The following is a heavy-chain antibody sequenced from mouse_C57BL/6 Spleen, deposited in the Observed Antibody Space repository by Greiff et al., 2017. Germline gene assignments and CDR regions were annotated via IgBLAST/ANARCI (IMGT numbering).Heavy chain of an antibody. J-gene: IGHJ3*01. Sequence: QVQLQQPGAELVKPGASVKMSCKASGYTFTSYWITWVKQRPGQGLEWIGDIYPGSGSTNYNEKFKSKATLTVDTSSSTAYMQLSSLTSEDSAVXYCARWDYDYDPGFAYWGQGTLVTVSA. D-gene: IGHD2-4*01. CDR3: ARWDYDYDPGFAY. CDR1: GYTFTSYW. V-gene: IGHV1-55*01. CDR2: IYPGSGST.